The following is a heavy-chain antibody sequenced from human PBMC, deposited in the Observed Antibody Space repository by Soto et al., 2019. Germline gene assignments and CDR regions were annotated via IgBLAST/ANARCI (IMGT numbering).Heavy chain of an antibody. CDR1: GGSIRSSSYY. V-gene: IGHV4-39*01. Sequence: PSETLSLTCTVSGGSIRSSSYYWGWTRQPPGKGLEWIGSIYYSGSTYYNPSLKSRVTISVDTSKNQFSLKLSSVTAADTAVYYCAGHWAPGRTYYYGSGSLGGMDVWGQGTTVTVSS. CDR3: AGHWAPGRTYYYGSGSLGGMDV. D-gene: IGHD3-10*01. J-gene: IGHJ6*02. CDR2: IYYSGST.